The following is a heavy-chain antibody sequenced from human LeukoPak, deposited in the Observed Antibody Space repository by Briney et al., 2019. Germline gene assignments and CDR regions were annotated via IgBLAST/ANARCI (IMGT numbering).Heavy chain of an antibody. CDR2: ISAYNGNT. V-gene: IGHV1-18*01. CDR3: ARDLMVRGPKNFDY. D-gene: IGHD3-10*01. CDR1: GYTFTSYG. J-gene: IGHJ4*02. Sequence: GASVKVSCKASGYTFTSYGISWVRQAPGQGLEWMGWISAYNGNTNYAQKLQGRVTVTTDTSTSTAYMELRSLRSDDTAVYYCARDLMVRGPKNFDYWGQGTLVTVSS.